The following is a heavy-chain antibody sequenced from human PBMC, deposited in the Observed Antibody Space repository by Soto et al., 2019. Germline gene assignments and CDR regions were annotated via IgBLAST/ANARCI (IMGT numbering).Heavy chain of an antibody. CDR1: GFSFSEYT. CDR3: ARDIYGDYVVEH. J-gene: IGHJ4*03. V-gene: IGHV3-48*01. CDR2: VSSSGVSK. D-gene: IGHD4-17*01. Sequence: EVQLVESGGGLVQPGGSLRLSCAASGFSFSEYTMIWVRQAPGQGLEWVSYVSSSGVSKLYADSVKVRFTISRDNAKNSLYLQMNSLRGEDTAVYYCARDIYGDYVVEHWGQGTLVTVSS.